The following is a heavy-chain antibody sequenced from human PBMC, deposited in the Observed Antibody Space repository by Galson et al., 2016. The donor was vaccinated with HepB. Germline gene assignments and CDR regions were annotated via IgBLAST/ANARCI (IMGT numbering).Heavy chain of an antibody. CDR2: IYSGGST. J-gene: IGHJ4*02. V-gene: IGHV3-53*05. D-gene: IGHD5-18*01. CDR1: GFTVFNNY. Sequence: SLRLSCAASGFTVFNNYMTWVRQAPGKGLEWVSLIYSGGSTHYADSVKGRFTIPRDSSKNTLYLQMNNLRAEDTAVYYCARVTYSYGYYWGQGTLVTVSS. CDR3: ARVTYSYGYY.